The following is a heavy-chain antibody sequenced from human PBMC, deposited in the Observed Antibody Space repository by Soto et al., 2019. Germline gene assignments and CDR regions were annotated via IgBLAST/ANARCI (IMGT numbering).Heavy chain of an antibody. CDR3: ARDLAAAGPFDR. V-gene: IGHV1-18*01. CDR2: ISAYNGNT. J-gene: IGHJ5*02. Sequence: QVQLVQSGAEVKKPGASVKVSCKASGYTFTNYAFSWVRQAPGQGLEWMGWISAYNGNTNYPQKLQGRVTMTTDTPTATAYMERRSLRADDTAVYYCARDLAAAGPFDRWGQGTLVTVSS. CDR1: GYTFTNYA. D-gene: IGHD6-13*01.